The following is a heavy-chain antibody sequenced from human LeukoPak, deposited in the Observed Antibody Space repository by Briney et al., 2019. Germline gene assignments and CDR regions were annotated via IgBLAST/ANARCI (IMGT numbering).Heavy chain of an antibody. D-gene: IGHD3-10*01. CDR2: INHSGST. J-gene: IGHJ5*02. CDR3: AREIYGSGVYISSWFDP. Sequence: SETLSLTCAVYGGSFSGYYWSWIRQPPGKGLEWIGEINHSGSTNYNPSLKSRVTISIDTSKNQFSLKLSSVTAADTAVYYCAREIYGSGVYISSWFDPWGQGTLVTVSS. V-gene: IGHV4-34*01. CDR1: GGSFSGYY.